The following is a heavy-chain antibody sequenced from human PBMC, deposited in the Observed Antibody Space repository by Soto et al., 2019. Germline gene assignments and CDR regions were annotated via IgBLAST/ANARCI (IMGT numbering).Heavy chain of an antibody. J-gene: IGHJ6*02. D-gene: IGHD3-22*01. CDR1: GYTFTSYG. V-gene: IGHV1-18*01. CDR3: ARGGRHDSSGYYLPFSGMDV. CDR2: ISAYNGNT. Sequence: QVQLVQSGAEVKKPGASVKVSCKASGYTFTSYGISWVRQAPGQGLEWMGWISAYNGNTNYAQKLQGRVTMTTDTATSRAYMELGSLRSDDTAVYYCARGGRHDSSGYYLPFSGMDVWGQGTTVTVSS.